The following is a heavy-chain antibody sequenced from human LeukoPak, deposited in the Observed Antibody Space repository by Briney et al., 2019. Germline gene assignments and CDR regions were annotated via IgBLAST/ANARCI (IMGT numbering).Heavy chain of an antibody. V-gene: IGHV5-51*01. CDR3: ARLPTVTTGLNYYYYYYMDV. Sequence: GESLKISCKGSGYSFTSYWIGWVRQMPGKGLEWMGIIYPGDSDTRYRPSFQGQVTISADKSISTAYLQWSSLKASDTAMYYCARLPTVTTGLNYYYYYYMDVWGKGTTVTVSS. CDR1: GYSFTSYW. J-gene: IGHJ6*03. CDR2: IYPGDSDT. D-gene: IGHD4-11*01.